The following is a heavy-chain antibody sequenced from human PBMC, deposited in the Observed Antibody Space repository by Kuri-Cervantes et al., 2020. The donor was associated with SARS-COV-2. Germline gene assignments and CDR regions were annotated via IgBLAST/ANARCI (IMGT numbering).Heavy chain of an antibody. CDR3: ARRDVLMVYAIDLDL. CDR2: IYYSGST. CDR1: GGSISSSSYY. V-gene: IGHV4-39*01. D-gene: IGHD2-8*01. Sequence: SETLSLTCTVSGGSISSSSYYWGWIRQPPGKGLEWIGSIYYSGSTYYNPSLKSRVTISVDTSKNQFSLKLSSVTAADTAVYYCARRDVLMVYAIDLDLWGRGTLVTVSS. J-gene: IGHJ2*01.